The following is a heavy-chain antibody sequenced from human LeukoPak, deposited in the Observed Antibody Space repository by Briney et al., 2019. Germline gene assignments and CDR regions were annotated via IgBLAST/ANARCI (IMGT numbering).Heavy chain of an antibody. D-gene: IGHD3-10*01. CDR2: ISYDGSNK. J-gene: IGHJ6*02. CDR3: AKDALLWFGELLYGPPQYYYYGMDV. CDR1: GFTFSSYG. Sequence: GRSLRLSCAASGFTFSSYGMHWVRQAPGKGLEWVAVISYDGSNKYYADSVKGRFIISRDNSKNTLYLQMNSLKAEDTAVYYCAKDALLWFGELLYGPPQYYYYGMDVWGQGTTVTVSS. V-gene: IGHV3-30*18.